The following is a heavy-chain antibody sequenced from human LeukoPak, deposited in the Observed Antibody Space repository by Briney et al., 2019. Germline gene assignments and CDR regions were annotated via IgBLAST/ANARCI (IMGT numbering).Heavy chain of an antibody. CDR3: ARAGSGYYLYYFDY. CDR1: GHTFTGYY. D-gene: IGHD3-22*01. J-gene: IGHJ4*02. CDR2: INPNSGAT. Sequence: ASVKVSCKASGHTFTGYYMHWVRQAAGQGLEWMGWINPNSGATDYAQKFQGRVTMTRDTSIRTAYMELSRLRSDDTAVYYCARAGSGYYLYYFDYWGQGTLVTVSS. V-gene: IGHV1-2*02.